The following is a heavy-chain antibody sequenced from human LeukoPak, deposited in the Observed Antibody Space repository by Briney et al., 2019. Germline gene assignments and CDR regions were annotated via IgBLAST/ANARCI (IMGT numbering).Heavy chain of an antibody. CDR2: IGTITSTT. V-gene: IGHV3-48*03. D-gene: IGHD6-19*01. CDR1: GFTFGSYE. J-gene: IGHJ5*02. Sequence: PGGSLRLSCAASGFTFGSYEMNWVRQAPGKGLEWVSYIGTITSTTYYADSVKGRFTVSRDDAKSSLYLQMSSLRAEDTAVYYCARTVYDLRGQSLVPGFDPWGQGTLVTVSS. CDR3: ARTVYDLRGQSLVPGFDP.